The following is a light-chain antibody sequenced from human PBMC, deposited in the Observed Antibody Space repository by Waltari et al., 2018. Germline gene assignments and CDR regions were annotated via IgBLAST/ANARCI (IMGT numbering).Light chain of an antibody. Sequence: QSAPTQPASVSGSPGQSITISCAGTIHDIVCSTYLSWYQQHPGKVPRVIIFDVSDRPSGVSSRFSASKSGNTAFLTISGLQAEDEADYYCASYTITNTLVFGTGTKVTVL. CDR2: DVS. CDR3: ASYTITNTLV. J-gene: IGLJ1*01. V-gene: IGLV2-14*03. CDR1: IHDIVCSTY.